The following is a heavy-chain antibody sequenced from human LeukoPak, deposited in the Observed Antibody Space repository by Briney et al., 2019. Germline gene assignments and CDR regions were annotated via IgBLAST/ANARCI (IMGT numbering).Heavy chain of an antibody. D-gene: IGHD3-22*01. Sequence: GESLKISCKGSGYSFTSYWIGWVRQMPEKGLEWMGIIYPGDSDTRYSPSFQGQVTISADKSISTAYLQWGSLKASDTAMYYCAGSYYDSSGYYLAFAYWGQGTLVTVSS. CDR2: IYPGDSDT. CDR1: GYSFTSYW. J-gene: IGHJ4*02. V-gene: IGHV5-51*01. CDR3: AGSYYDSSGYYLAFAY.